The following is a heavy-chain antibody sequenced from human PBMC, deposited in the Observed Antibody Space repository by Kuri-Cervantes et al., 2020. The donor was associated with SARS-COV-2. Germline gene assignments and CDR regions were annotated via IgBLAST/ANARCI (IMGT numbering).Heavy chain of an antibody. CDR1: GFTVSSNY. CDR2: IYSGGGT. Sequence: GGSLRLSCAATGFTVSSNYMSWVRQAPGKGLEWVSVIYSGGGTYYADSVKGRFTTSRDNYKNTLYLQMNSLRAEDTAVYYCARRESWKGDFDIWGQGTMVTVSS. J-gene: IGHJ3*02. CDR3: ARRESWKGDFDI. V-gene: IGHV3-53*01. D-gene: IGHD1-1*01.